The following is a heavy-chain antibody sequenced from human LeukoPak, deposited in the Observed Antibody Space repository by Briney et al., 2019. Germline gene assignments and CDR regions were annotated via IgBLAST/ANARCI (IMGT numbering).Heavy chain of an antibody. V-gene: IGHV1-69*04. CDR1: GGTFSSYA. CDR2: IIPIFGMA. CDR3: AREGDIVVVPAAIPNWFDP. J-gene: IGHJ5*02. Sequence: ASVKVSCKASGGTFSSYAISWVRQAPGQGLEWMGRIIPIFGMANYAQKFQGRVTITADKSTSTAYMELSSLRSEDTAVYYCAREGDIVVVPAAIPNWFDPWGQRTLVTVSS. D-gene: IGHD2-2*02.